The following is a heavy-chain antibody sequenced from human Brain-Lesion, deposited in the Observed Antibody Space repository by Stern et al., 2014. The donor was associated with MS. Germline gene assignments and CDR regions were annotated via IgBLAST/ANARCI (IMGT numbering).Heavy chain of an antibody. Sequence: QVQLVQSGAEVKKPGASVKVSCKVSGYTLTELSMHWVRQAPRKGLEWMGGFDPEDGETIYAQKFQGRFTITEDTSTDTAYMELSSLRSEDTAVYYCATLSPGAGGNYYRHFDYWGQGTLVTVSS. CDR3: ATLSPGAGGNYYRHFDY. D-gene: IGHD1-26*01. V-gene: IGHV1-24*01. CDR2: FDPEDGET. CDR1: GYTLTELS. J-gene: IGHJ4*02.